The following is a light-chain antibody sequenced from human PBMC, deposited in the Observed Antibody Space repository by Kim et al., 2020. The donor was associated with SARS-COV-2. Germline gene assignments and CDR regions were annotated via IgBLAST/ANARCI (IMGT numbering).Light chain of an antibody. J-gene: IGKJ4*01. CDR3: QQINSYPRLT. CDR1: QGISSY. CDR2: AAS. V-gene: IGKV1-9*01. Sequence: DIQLTQSPSFLSASVGDRVTITCRASQGISSYLAWYQQKPGKAPKLLIYAASTLQSGVPSRFSGSGSGTEFTLTISSLQPEDCATYYCQQINSYPRLTIGGGTKVDIK.